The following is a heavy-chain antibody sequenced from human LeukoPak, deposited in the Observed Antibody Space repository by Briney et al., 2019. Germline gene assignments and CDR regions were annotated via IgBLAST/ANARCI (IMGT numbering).Heavy chain of an antibody. Sequence: PGGSLRLSCAASGFAFSSYGMHWVRQAPGKGLEWVAYIHYDSTTEDYADSVKGRFTISRDNAKNSLYLQMNSLRVEDTALYYCARGFYDILTGYPNWGQGTLVTVSS. V-gene: IGHV3-30*02. D-gene: IGHD3-9*01. CDR1: GFAFSSYG. CDR3: ARGFYDILTGYPN. CDR2: IHYDSTTE. J-gene: IGHJ4*02.